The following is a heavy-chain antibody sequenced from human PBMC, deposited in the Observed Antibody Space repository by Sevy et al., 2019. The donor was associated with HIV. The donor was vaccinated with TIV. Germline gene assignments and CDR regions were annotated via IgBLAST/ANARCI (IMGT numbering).Heavy chain of an antibody. CDR1: GGSISSYY. D-gene: IGHD3-10*01. J-gene: IGHJ4*02. Sequence: ETLSLTCTVSGGSISSYYWSWIRQPPGKGLEWIGYIYYSGSTNYNPSLKSRVTISVDTSKNQFSLKLSSVTAADTAVYYCARVTVGYYGSGSYYPRTSFDYWGQGTLVTVSS. CDR3: ARVTVGYYGSGSYYPRTSFDY. V-gene: IGHV4-59*01. CDR2: IYYSGST.